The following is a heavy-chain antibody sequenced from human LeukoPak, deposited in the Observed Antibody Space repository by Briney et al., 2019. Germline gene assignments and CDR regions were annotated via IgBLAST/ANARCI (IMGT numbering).Heavy chain of an antibody. V-gene: IGHV3-21*01. CDR1: GFTFSTYS. CDR3: ASGVRGVMSHFDY. CDR2: ISSSGSFM. D-gene: IGHD3-10*01. Sequence: GGSLRLSCAASGFTFSTYSMNWVRQPPGKGLEWVSSISSSGSFMYYADSVKGRFTISRDNAKNSLYLQMNSLRAEDTAVYYCASGVRGVMSHFDYWGQGTLVTVSS. J-gene: IGHJ4*02.